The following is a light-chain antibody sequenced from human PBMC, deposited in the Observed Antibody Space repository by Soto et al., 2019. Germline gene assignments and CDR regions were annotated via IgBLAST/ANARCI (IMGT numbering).Light chain of an antibody. CDR3: ETCDGNTRV. V-gene: IGLV4-60*02. Sequence: QLVLTQSSSASASLGSSVKLTCTLSSGHSSYIIAWHQQQPGKAPRYLMKLEGSGSYNKGSGVPDPFSGSSSGADRYLTISNLQFEDDADYYCETCDGNTRVFGGGTKLTVL. CDR1: SGHSSYI. CDR2: LEGSGSY. J-gene: IGLJ3*02.